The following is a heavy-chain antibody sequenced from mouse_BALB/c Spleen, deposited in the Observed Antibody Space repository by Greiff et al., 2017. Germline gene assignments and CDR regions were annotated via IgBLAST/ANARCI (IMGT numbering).Heavy chain of an antibody. V-gene: IGHV3-8*02. D-gene: IGHD2-4*01. CDR3: ASYDYDGYYAMDY. Sequence: DVQLVESGPSLVKPSQTLSLTCSVTGDSITSGYWNWIRKFPGNKLEYMGYISYSGSTYYNPSLKSRISITRDTSKNQYYLQLNSVTTEDTATYYCASYDYDGYYAMDYWGQGTSVTVSS. J-gene: IGHJ4*01. CDR1: GDSITSGY. CDR2: ISYSGST.